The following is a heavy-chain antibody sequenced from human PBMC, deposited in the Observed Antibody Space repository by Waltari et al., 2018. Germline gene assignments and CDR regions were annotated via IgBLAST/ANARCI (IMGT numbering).Heavy chain of an antibody. CDR3: ASGVRYCSGGSCYAVFLDY. D-gene: IGHD2-15*01. Sequence: QVQLQESGPGLVKPSETLSLTCTVSGGSISSYYWSWIRQPPGKGLEWIGYIYYSGSTNYNPALKSRVTISVDTSKNQFSLKLSSVTAADTAVYYCASGVRYCSGGSCYAVFLDYWGQGTLVTVSS. CDR1: GGSISSYY. CDR2: IYYSGST. V-gene: IGHV4-59*01. J-gene: IGHJ4*02.